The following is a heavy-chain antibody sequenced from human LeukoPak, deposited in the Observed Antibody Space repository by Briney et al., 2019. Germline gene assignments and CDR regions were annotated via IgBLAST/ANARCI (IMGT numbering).Heavy chain of an antibody. CDR2: INHRGST. V-gene: IGHV4-34*01. Sequence: PSETLSLTCAVYGGSFSGYYWSWIRQPPGEGREWIGEINHRGSTNYNPSLKSRVTISGDRSKDQFSLKLSSVTAAATAVYYCARSPEPLNWFDPWGQGTLVTVSS. D-gene: IGHD2-2*01. CDR3: ARSPEPLNWFDP. CDR1: GGSFSGYY. J-gene: IGHJ5*02.